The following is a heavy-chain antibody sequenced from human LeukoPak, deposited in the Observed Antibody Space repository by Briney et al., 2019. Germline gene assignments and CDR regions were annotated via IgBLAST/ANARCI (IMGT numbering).Heavy chain of an antibody. D-gene: IGHD2-2*01. V-gene: IGHV4-59*08. CDR2: IYETGST. J-gene: IGHJ4*02. CDR1: SGSISPYY. CDR3: ARHRSSTSWYYY. Sequence: SETLSLTCTVSSGSISPYYWSWIRQPPGKGLEWIGNIYETGSTNYNPSLKSRVAMSVDTSRNQFSLKLSSVTAADTAVYYCARHRSSTSWYYYWGQGILVTVSS.